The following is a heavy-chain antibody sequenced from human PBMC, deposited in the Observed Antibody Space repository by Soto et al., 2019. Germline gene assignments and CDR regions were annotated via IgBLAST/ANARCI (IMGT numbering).Heavy chain of an antibody. J-gene: IGHJ4*02. D-gene: IGHD2-15*01. CDR3: ASVYCSGGSCYSIDY. CDR2: INPSGGST. Sequence: ASVKVSCKASGYTFTSYYMHWVRQAPGQGLEWMGIINPSGGSTSYAQKFQGRVTMTRDPSTSTVYMELSSLRSEDPAVYYCASVYCSGGSCYSIDYWGQGTLVTVSS. CDR1: GYTFTSYY. V-gene: IGHV1-46*03.